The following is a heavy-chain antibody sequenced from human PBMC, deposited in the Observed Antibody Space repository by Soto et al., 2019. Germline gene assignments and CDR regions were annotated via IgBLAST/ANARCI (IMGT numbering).Heavy chain of an antibody. Sequence: QVQLVQSGAEVKKPGASVKVSCKASGYTFTSYDINWVRQATGQGLEWMGWMNPNSGNTGDAQQFQGRVTRTRNTSISTADIELSSPISEDTAVYYWARTLYGTNVDIWGQGPMVTASS. CDR2: MNPNSGNT. D-gene: IGHD4-17*01. CDR3: ARTLYGTNVDI. V-gene: IGHV1-8*01. J-gene: IGHJ4*02. CDR1: GYTFTSYD.